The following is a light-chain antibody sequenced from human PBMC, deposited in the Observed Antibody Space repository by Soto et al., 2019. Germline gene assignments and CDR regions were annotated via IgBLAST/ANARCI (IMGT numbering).Light chain of an antibody. Sequence: DIQMTQSPPSLSASVGDRVTITCQASQDISNYLSWCQQKPGKAPKLLIYHAANLETGVPSRFSGSGSGPYYSFTISSLQPEDTATYYCQQYDNLPYTFGQGTKLEI. CDR1: QDISNY. CDR2: HAA. V-gene: IGKV1-33*01. CDR3: QQYDNLPYT. J-gene: IGKJ2*01.